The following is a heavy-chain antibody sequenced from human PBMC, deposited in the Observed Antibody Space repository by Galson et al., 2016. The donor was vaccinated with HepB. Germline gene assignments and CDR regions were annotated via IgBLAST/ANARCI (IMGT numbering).Heavy chain of an antibody. CDR2: IIPGFGTP. D-gene: IGHD3-3*01. Sequence: SVKVSCKGSGGTFSKDAITWVRQAPGQGLEWMGGIIPGFGTPNYAQKFQGRVTITADESTSTAYMEVSSLRSEDTAVYYCARERGYLRISIFGVATEGFGMDVWGQGTTVTVSS. CDR1: GGTFSKDA. CDR3: ARERGYLRISIFGVATEGFGMDV. J-gene: IGHJ6*02. V-gene: IGHV1-69*13.